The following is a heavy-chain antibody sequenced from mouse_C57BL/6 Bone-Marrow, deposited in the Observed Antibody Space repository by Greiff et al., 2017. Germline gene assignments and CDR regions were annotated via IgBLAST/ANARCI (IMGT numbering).Heavy chain of an antibody. CDR1: GYAFTNYL. CDR3: ARSYGRSAAWFAY. V-gene: IGHV1-54*01. CDR2: INPGSGGT. D-gene: IGHD1-1*01. J-gene: IGHJ3*01. Sequence: QVQLQQSGAELVRPGTSVKVSCKASGYAFTNYLIEWVKQRPGQGLEWIGVINPGSGGTNYNEKFKGKATLTADKSSSTAYMQLSSLTSEDSAVYYCARSYGRSAAWFAYWGQGTLVTVSA.